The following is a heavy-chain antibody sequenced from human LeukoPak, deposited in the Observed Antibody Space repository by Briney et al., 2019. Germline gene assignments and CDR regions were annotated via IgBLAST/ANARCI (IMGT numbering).Heavy chain of an antibody. D-gene: IGHD1-26*01. CDR2: INSDGSST. J-gene: IGHJ4*02. CDR1: GFTFSSYA. V-gene: IGHV3-74*01. Sequence: PGGSLRLSCAASGFTFSSYAMSWVRQAPGKGLVWVSRINSDGSSTSYADSVKGRFTISRDNAKNTLYLQMNSLRAEDTAMYYCVREGSGTYHNWGQGTLVTVSS. CDR3: VREGSGTYHN.